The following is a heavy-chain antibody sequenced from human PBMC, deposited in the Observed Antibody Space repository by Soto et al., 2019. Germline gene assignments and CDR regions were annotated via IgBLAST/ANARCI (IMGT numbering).Heavy chain of an antibody. J-gene: IGHJ5*02. CDR1: GASISSGW. D-gene: IGHD3-10*01. CDR2: TLYSGRA. Sequence: QVQLQESGPGLVKPSGTLSLTCAVSGASISSGWWTWVRQPPGKGLEWIGETLYSGRANYNSSLNSRVTISIDKSKKQFSLNLSSVTAADTAVYYCSSRVTDAPTWGQGNLVTVSS. CDR3: SSRVTDAPT. V-gene: IGHV4-4*02.